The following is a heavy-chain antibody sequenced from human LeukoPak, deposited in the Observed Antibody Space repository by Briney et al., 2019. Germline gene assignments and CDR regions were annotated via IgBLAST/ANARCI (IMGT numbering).Heavy chain of an antibody. V-gene: IGHV1-2*04. CDR2: INPNSGGT. CDR1: GYTFTGYY. Sequence: GASVKVSCKASGYTFTGYYMHWVRQAPGQGLEWMGWINPNSGGTNYAQKFQGWVTMTRDTSISTAYMELSRLRSDDTAVYYCARGNNWNDLKFDYWGQGTLVTVCS. J-gene: IGHJ4*02. D-gene: IGHD1-1*01. CDR3: ARGNNWNDLKFDY.